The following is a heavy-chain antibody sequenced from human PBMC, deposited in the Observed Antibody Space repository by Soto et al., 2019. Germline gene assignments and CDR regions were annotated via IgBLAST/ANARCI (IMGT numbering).Heavy chain of an antibody. Sequence: QVQLVQSGAEVKKPGASVKVSCKASGYTFTSDGISWVRQAPGQGLEWMGWISAYNGNTNYAQKLQGRVTMTTDTSTSTAYMELRSLGSGDTAVYYCARDLAADIVVVVAARYYGMDVWGQGTTVTVSS. CDR3: ARDLAADIVVVVAARYYGMDV. J-gene: IGHJ6*02. V-gene: IGHV1-18*01. D-gene: IGHD2-15*01. CDR1: GYTFTSDG. CDR2: ISAYNGNT.